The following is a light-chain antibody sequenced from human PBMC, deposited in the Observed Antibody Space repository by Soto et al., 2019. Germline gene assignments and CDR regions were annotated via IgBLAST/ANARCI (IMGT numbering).Light chain of an antibody. CDR3: MQALQTPYT. V-gene: IGKV2-28*01. CDR2: LGS. J-gene: IGKJ2*01. Sequence: DIVMTQSPLSLPVIPGEPASISCRSSQSLLHSNAYNYLDWYLQKPGQSPQLLIYLGSNRASGVPDRFSGSGSGTDFTLKISRVEAEDVAVYYCMQALQTPYTFGQGTKLEIK. CDR1: QSLLHSNAYNY.